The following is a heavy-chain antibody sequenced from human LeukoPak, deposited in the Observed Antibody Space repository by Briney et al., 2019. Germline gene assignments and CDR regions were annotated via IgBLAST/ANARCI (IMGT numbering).Heavy chain of an antibody. J-gene: IGHJ6*03. CDR3: ARDESSGWPYYYYYYYMDV. D-gene: IGHD6-19*01. Sequence: PGGSLRLSCAASGFTFSSYWMSWVRQAPGKGLEWVANIKQDGSEKYYVDSVKGRFTISRDNAKNSLYLQMNSLRAEYTAVYYCARDESSGWPYYYYYYYMDVWGKGTTVTISS. CDR2: IKQDGSEK. CDR1: GFTFSSYW. V-gene: IGHV3-7*01.